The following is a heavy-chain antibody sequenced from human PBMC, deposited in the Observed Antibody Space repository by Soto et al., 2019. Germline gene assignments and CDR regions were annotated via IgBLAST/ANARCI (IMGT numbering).Heavy chain of an antibody. CDR2: ISYDGSNK. J-gene: IGHJ4*02. V-gene: IGHV3-30*18. D-gene: IGHD6-19*01. Sequence: GGSLRLSFAAPGFTFNSYGMHWVRPAPGKGLEWVAVISYDGSNKYYADSVKGRFTISRDNSKNTLYLQMNSLRAEDTAVYYCAKDQEGEWLAFYFDYWGQGTLVTVSS. CDR1: GFTFNSYG. CDR3: AKDQEGEWLAFYFDY.